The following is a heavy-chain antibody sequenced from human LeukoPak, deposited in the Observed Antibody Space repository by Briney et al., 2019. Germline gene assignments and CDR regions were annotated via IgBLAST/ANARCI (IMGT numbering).Heavy chain of an antibody. J-gene: IGHJ5*02. V-gene: IGHV4-61*02. D-gene: IGHD6-6*01. CDR3: ARGQGAARCNWFDP. Sequence: SQTLSLTCTVSGGSISSGSYYWSWIRQPAGKGLEWIGRIYTSGSTNYNPSLKSRVTISVDTSKNQFSLKLSSVTAADTAVYYCARGQGAARCNWFDPWGQGTLVTVSS. CDR1: GGSISSGSYY. CDR2: IYTSGST.